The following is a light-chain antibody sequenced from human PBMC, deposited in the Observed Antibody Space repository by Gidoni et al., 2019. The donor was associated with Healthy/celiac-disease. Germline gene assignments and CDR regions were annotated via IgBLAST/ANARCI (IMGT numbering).Light chain of an antibody. V-gene: IGKV2-28*01. J-gene: IGKJ1*01. CDR2: LGS. Sequence: EIVLTQSALCLPVTPGEPASISCRSSQSLLHSNGYNYLDWYLQKPGQSPQLLIYLGSNRASGVPDRFSGSGSGTDFTLKISRVEAEDVGVYYCMQALQTPWTCGQGTKVEIK. CDR3: MQALQTPWT. CDR1: QSLLHSNGYNY.